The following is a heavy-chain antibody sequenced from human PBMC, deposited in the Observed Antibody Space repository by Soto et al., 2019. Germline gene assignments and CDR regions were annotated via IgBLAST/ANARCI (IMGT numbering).Heavy chain of an antibody. CDR1: GGTFSSYA. Sequence: QVQLVQSGAEVKKPGSSVKVSCKASGGTFSSYAISWVRQAPGQGLEWMGGIIPIFGTANYAQKFQGRVTITADESTNTAYMELSSLRSEDTAVYYCARGEWFGELDYYYYGMDVWGQGTTVTVSS. V-gene: IGHV1-69*01. CDR2: IIPIFGTA. D-gene: IGHD3-10*01. CDR3: ARGEWFGELDYYYYGMDV. J-gene: IGHJ6*02.